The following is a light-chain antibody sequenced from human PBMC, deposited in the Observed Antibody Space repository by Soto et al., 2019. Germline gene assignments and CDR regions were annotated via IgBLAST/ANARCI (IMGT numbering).Light chain of an antibody. Sequence: QSVLTQPPSVSGAPGQRVTIPCTGSSSNIGAGNDVHWYEQLPGTAPKLLIYGNNNRPSGVPDRLSGSKSGTSATLGINGLQTGDEADYYCATWDSSLRAGVFGGGTKVTVL. V-gene: IGLV1-40*01. CDR3: ATWDSSLRAGV. CDR2: GNN. J-gene: IGLJ3*02. CDR1: SSNIGAGND.